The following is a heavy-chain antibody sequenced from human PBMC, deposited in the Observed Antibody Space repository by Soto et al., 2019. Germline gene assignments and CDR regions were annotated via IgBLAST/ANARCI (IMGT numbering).Heavy chain of an antibody. Sequence: SVKVSCKASGGTFSSYAISWERQAPGQGLEWMGGIIPIFGTANYAQKFQGRVTITADESTSTAYMELSSLRSEDTAVYYCARAPPSTVTTLYYFDYWGQGTLVTVSS. V-gene: IGHV1-69*13. J-gene: IGHJ4*02. D-gene: IGHD4-17*01. CDR2: IIPIFGTA. CDR1: GGTFSSYA. CDR3: ARAPPSTVTTLYYFDY.